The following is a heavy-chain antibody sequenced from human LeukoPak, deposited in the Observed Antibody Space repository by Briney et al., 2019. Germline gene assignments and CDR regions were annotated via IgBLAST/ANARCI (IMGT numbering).Heavy chain of an antibody. J-gene: IGHJ3*02. CDR1: GGSISSYY. Sequence: SETLSLTGTVSGGSISSYYWSWIRQPAGKGREWIGRRYSSGSTYYSPSLKSRVTMSVDKSKNKFSLKLTSATAADTAVYYCARVGPDSSGYYYAFDIWGQGTMVTVSS. CDR2: RYSSGST. D-gene: IGHD3-22*01. CDR3: ARVGPDSSGYYYAFDI. V-gene: IGHV4-4*07.